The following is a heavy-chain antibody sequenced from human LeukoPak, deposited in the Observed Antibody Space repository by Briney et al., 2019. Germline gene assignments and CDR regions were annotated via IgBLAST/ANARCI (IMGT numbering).Heavy chain of an antibody. CDR3: AKEFFGSGNYFNGVFDS. D-gene: IGHD3-10*01. CDR1: GFAFSDFW. V-gene: IGHV3-23*01. Sequence: GGSLRLSCAASGFAFSDFWMSWVRQAPGKGLEWVSSIRGGGVNIQYAVSVKGRFTISRDNSNNTLHLQMNSLRVEDTAVYYCAKEFFGSGNYFNGVFDSWGQGALVTVSS. J-gene: IGHJ4*02. CDR2: IRGGGVNI.